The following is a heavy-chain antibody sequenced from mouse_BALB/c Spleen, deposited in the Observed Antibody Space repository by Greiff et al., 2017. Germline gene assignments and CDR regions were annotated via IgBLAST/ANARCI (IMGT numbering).Heavy chain of an antibody. V-gene: IGHV5-12-1*01. J-gene: IGHJ2*01. Sequence: EVQVVESGGGLVKPGGSLKLSCAASGFAFSSYDMSWVRQTPEKRLEWVAYISSGGGSTYYPDTVKGRFTISRDNAKNTLYLQMSSLKSEDTAMYYCASLDGYYRDWGQGTTLTVSS. CDR2: ISSGGGST. CDR3: ASLDGYYRD. D-gene: IGHD2-3*01. CDR1: GFAFSSYD.